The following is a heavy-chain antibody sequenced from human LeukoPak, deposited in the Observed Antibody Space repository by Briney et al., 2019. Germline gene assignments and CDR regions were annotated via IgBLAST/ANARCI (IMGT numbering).Heavy chain of an antibody. D-gene: IGHD3-22*01. Sequence: GGSLRLSCAASGFTFSTAWMNWVRQAPGKGLEWVGRIKSKADGETTNYAAPVKGRFTVSRDDSKKTVYLQMSGLRSEDTAVYYCSTDGSDSSGNVFDYWGQGILVTVYS. V-gene: IGHV3-15*01. J-gene: IGHJ4*02. CDR2: IKSKADGETT. CDR3: STDGSDSSGNVFDY. CDR1: GFTFSTAW.